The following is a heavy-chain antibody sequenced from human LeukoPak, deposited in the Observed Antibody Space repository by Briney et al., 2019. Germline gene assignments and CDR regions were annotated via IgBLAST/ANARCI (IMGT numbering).Heavy chain of an antibody. D-gene: IGHD3-22*01. J-gene: IGHJ4*02. Sequence: GRSLRLSCAASGFTFSSYAMHWVRQAPGKGLEWVAVISCDGSNKYYADSVKGRFTISRDNSKNTLYLQMNSLRAEDTAVYYCEREGGSSGSCGYFDYWGQGTLVTVSS. V-gene: IGHV3-30-3*01. CDR2: ISCDGSNK. CDR3: EREGGSSGSCGYFDY. CDR1: GFTFSSYA.